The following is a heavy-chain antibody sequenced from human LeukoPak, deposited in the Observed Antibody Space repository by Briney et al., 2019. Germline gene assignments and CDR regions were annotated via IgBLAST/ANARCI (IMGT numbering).Heavy chain of an antibody. CDR2: IKQDGSEK. D-gene: IGHD3-10*01. J-gene: IGHJ5*02. CDR3: VRVTMVRGFNWFDP. V-gene: IGHV3-7*01. CDR1: GFTFSSYW. Sequence: GGSLRLSCAASGFTFSSYWMSWVRQAPGKGLEWVANIKQDGSEKYYVDSVKGRFTISRDNAKNSLYLQMNSLRAEDTAVYYCVRVTMVRGFNWFDPWGQGTLVTVSS.